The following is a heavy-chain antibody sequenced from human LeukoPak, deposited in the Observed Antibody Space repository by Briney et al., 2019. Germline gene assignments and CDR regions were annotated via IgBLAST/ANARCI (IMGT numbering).Heavy chain of an antibody. D-gene: IGHD1-1*01. Sequence: PSETLSLTCTVSGGSISSGSYYWSWIRQPAGKGLEWIGRIYTSGSTNYNPSLKSRVTISVDTSKNQFSLKLSSVTAADTAVYYCARGGAYWNHADYWGQGTLVTVSS. V-gene: IGHV4-61*02. CDR2: IYTSGST. J-gene: IGHJ4*02. CDR3: ARGGAYWNHADY. CDR1: GGSISSGSYY.